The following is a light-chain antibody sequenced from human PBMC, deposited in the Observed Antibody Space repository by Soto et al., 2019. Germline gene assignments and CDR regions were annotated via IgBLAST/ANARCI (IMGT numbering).Light chain of an antibody. J-gene: IGKJ3*01. Sequence: AIQLTQSPSSLSASVGDRVTITCRASRGISSALAWYQQKPGTAPKPLIYAASSLESGVPSRFSGSGSGTDFTLTISSLQPEDFATYDCQQFNSYPFTFGPGTKVDIK. CDR3: QQFNSYPFT. V-gene: IGKV1-13*02. CDR1: RGISSA. CDR2: AAS.